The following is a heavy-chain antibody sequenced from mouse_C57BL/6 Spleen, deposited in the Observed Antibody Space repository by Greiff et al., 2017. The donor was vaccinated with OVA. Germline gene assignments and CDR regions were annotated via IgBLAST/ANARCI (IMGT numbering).Heavy chain of an antibody. J-gene: IGHJ1*03. CDR3: ASIDSSGYVRYFDV. Sequence: VQLQQSGPELVKPGASVKIPCKASGYAFSSSWMNWVKQRPGKGLEWIGRIYPGDGDTNYNGKFKGKATLTADKSSSTAYMQLSSLTSEDSAVYFCASIDSSGYVRYFDVWGTGTTVTVSS. D-gene: IGHD3-2*02. V-gene: IGHV1-82*01. CDR2: IYPGDGDT. CDR1: GYAFSSSW.